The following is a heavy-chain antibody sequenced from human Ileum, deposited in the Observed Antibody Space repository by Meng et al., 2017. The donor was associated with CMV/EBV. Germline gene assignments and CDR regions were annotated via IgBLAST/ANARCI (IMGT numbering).Heavy chain of an antibody. J-gene: IGHJ4*02. CDR3: ANTTSRYCSSTSCHMGG. V-gene: IGHV3-23*01. CDR1: GFTFSNYG. D-gene: IGHD2-2*01. Sequence: GESLKISCAASGFTFSNYGMHWVRQAPGKGLEWVSSISGSGGSTYYADSVKGRFTISRDNSKNTLYLQMNSLRGEDTAVYYCANTTSRYCSSTSCHMGGWGQGTLVTVSS. CDR2: ISGSGGST.